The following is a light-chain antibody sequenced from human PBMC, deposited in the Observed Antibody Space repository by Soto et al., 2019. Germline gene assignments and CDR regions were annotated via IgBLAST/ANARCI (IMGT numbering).Light chain of an antibody. Sequence: DIQMTQSPSSLSASVGDRVTITCRASQSISSYLNWYQQKPGKAPKLLIYAASSLQSGVPSRFSGSGSATDFTLTISSLQPEDFAPYYCQQSYRTPRTFGQGTKVEIK. J-gene: IGKJ1*01. CDR1: QSISSY. CDR2: AAS. CDR3: QQSYRTPRT. V-gene: IGKV1-39*01.